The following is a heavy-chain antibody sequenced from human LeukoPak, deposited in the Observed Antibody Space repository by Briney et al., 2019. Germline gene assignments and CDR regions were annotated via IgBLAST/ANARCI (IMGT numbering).Heavy chain of an antibody. CDR3: ARDRGYDILSAFDI. V-gene: IGHV3-30*02. D-gene: IGHD3-9*01. CDR2: IQNDGSNE. CDR1: GFTFSSYG. J-gene: IGHJ3*02. Sequence: GGSLRLSCAASGFTFSSYGMHWVRQAPGKGLEWVAYIQNDGSNEQYADSVKGRFSISRDSSKNILYLQMNSLRAEDTAVYYCARDRGYDILSAFDIWGQGTMVTVSS.